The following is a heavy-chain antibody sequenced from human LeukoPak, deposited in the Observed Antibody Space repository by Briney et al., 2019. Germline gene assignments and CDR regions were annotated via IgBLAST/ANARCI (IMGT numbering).Heavy chain of an antibody. CDR3: ARCPDYFDSSGYYNY. CDR2: ISYDGSNK. V-gene: IGHV3-30*04. D-gene: IGHD3-22*01. Sequence: PGGSLRLSCAASGFTFTGHAMHWVRQAPGKGLEWVAVISYDGSNKYYADSVKGRFTISRDNSKNTLYLQMNGLRAEDTAVYYCARCPDYFDSSGYYNYWGQGTLVTVSS. J-gene: IGHJ4*02. CDR1: GFTFTGHA.